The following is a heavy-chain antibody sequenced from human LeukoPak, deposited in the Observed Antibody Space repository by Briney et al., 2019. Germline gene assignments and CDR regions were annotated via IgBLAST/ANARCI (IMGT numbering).Heavy chain of an antibody. J-gene: IGHJ4*02. Sequence: ASVKVSFTASGYTFTSYYMHWVRQAPGQGLEWMGIINPSGGSTSYAQKFQGRVTMTRDTSTSTVYMELSSLRSEDTAVYYCARDLYGGYDSSGYYPYFDYWGQGTLVTVSS. CDR2: INPSGGST. CDR1: GYTFTSYY. V-gene: IGHV1-46*01. CDR3: ARDLYGGYDSSGYYPYFDY. D-gene: IGHD3-22*01.